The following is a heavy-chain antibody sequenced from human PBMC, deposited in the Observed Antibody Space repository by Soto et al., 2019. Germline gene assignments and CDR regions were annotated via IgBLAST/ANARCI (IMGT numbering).Heavy chain of an antibody. CDR3: ARERGDVVVPAAYNWFDP. J-gene: IGHJ5*02. CDR2: IIPILGIA. D-gene: IGHD2-2*01. V-gene: IGHV1-69*08. Sequence: QVQLVQSGAEVKKPGSSVKVSCKASGGTFSSYTISWVRQAPGQGLEWMGRIIPILGIANYAQKFQGRVTITADKSTSTAYMELSSLRSEDTAVYHCARERGDVVVPAAYNWFDPWGQGTLVTVSS. CDR1: GGTFSSYT.